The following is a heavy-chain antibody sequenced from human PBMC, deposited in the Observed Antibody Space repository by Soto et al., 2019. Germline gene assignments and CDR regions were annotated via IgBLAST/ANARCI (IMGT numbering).Heavy chain of an antibody. CDR3: AGGTGTASMDV. J-gene: IGHJ6*02. CDR2: IIPIFGTT. V-gene: IGHV1-69*13. D-gene: IGHD1-7*01. CDR1: GGTFSSDT. Sequence: SVKVSCKASGGTFSSDTINWVRQAPGQGLEWMGGIIPIFGTTNHAQKFQGRVTITADESTSTAYMELSSLRSEDTAVYYCAGGTGTASMDVWGQGTTVTVYS.